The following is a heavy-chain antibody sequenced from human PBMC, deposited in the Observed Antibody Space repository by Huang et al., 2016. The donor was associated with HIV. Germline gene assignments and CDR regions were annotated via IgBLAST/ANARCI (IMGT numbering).Heavy chain of an antibody. J-gene: IGHJ6*03. CDR2: IYCKGST. CDR1: GGSIRSSDYH. Sequence: QLLLQESGPGLVKPSEALALTCAVSGGSIRSSDYHWGWIRQPPGKGLEWIGSIYCKGSTLSGPSRKSRVTLAVDTSKNLFFLNRTAMTAADTAVYYCARHREGPVAYYSGWGSHLNYMDVWGRGRTVVVSS. D-gene: IGHD3-10*01. V-gene: IGHV4-39*01. CDR3: ARHREGPVAYYSGWGSHLNYMDV.